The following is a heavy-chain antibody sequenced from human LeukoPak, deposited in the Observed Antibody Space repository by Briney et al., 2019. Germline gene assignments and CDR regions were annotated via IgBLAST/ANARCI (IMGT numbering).Heavy chain of an antibody. CDR2: IYSSGST. Sequence: PGGSLRPSCAASGFTVSSNYMSWVRQAPGKGLEWVSVIYSSGSTYYADSVKGRFTISRDNSKNTLHLQMNTLRAEDTAVYYCASRIATAGSVDYWGQGTLVTVSS. D-gene: IGHD6-13*01. V-gene: IGHV3-53*01. CDR3: ASRIATAGSVDY. J-gene: IGHJ4*02. CDR1: GFTVSSNY.